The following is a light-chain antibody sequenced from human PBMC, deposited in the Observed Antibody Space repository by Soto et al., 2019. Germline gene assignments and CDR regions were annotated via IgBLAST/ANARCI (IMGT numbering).Light chain of an antibody. J-gene: IGKJ4*01. CDR1: QGISSY. CDR2: APS. Sequence: IQLTQSPSSLSASIGDRVTITCRASQGISSYLAWYQQKPGNAPELLIFAPSTLQSGVPWRFSGSVSGTDCTLTISSLQPEDGATLYCQQVKSYPLTVGGGTKVEIK. V-gene: IGKV1-9*01. CDR3: QQVKSYPLT.